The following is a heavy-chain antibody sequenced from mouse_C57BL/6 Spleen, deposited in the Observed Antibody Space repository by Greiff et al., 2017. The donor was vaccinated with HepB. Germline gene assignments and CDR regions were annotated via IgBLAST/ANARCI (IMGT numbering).Heavy chain of an antibody. Sequence: QVQLQQPGAELVMPGASVKLSCKASGYTFTSYWMHWVKQRPGQGLEWIGEIDPSDSDTNYNQKFKGKSTLTVDKSSSTTYMQLSSLTSEDSAVYYCARRGVYDSFAYWGQGTLVTVSA. CDR1: GYTFTSYW. V-gene: IGHV1-69*01. CDR2: IDPSDSDT. J-gene: IGHJ3*01. CDR3: ARRGVYDSFAY. D-gene: IGHD2-4*01.